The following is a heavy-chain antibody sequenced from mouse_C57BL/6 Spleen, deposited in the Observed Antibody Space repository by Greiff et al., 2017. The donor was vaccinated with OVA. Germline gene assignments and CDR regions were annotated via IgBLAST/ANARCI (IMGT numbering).Heavy chain of an antibody. D-gene: IGHD1-1*01. CDR3: ATTTVARYFEV. CDR2: ISSGSSTI. J-gene: IGHJ1*03. V-gene: IGHV5-17*01. Sequence: EVKVVESGGGLVKPGGSLKLSCAASGFTFSDYGMHWVRQAPEKGLEWVAYISSGSSTIYYADTVKGRFTISRDNAKNTLFLQMTSLRSEDTAMYYCATTTVARYFEVWGTQSTVTVSS. CDR1: GFTFSDYG.